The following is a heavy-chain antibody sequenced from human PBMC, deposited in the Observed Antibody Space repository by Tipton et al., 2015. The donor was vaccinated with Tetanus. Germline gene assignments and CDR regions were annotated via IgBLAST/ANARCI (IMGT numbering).Heavy chain of an antibody. J-gene: IGHJ3*01. Sequence: GLVKPSQTLSLTCTVAGGSISGYYWTWIRQPPGKGLEWIGYIYDNGTTSYSPSLKSRVIISVDKSKNRLSLKLGSVTAEDTAIYYCARRIQVFGPAILDAFDLWAQGTMVIVSS. CDR1: GGSISGYY. D-gene: IGHD3/OR15-3a*01. CDR2: IYDNGTT. V-gene: IGHV4-59*01. CDR3: ARRIQVFGPAILDAFDL.